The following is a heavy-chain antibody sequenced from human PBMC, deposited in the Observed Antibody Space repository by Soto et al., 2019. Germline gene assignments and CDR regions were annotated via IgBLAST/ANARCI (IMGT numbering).Heavy chain of an antibody. CDR2: IRSSSSYI. J-gene: IGHJ4*02. Sequence: GGSLRLSCISSGFTFRTYPMNWVRQAPGKGLEWVSSIRSSSSYIYYADSVKGRFTISRDNAKNSLYLQMNSLRAEDTAVYYCAKDLLKGGWYYFDYWGQGTLVTVSS. D-gene: IGHD6-19*01. CDR3: AKDLLKGGWYYFDY. V-gene: IGHV3-21*04. CDR1: GFTFRTYP.